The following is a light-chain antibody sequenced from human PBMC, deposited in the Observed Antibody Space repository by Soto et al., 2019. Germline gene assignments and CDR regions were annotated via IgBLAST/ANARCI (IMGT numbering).Light chain of an antibody. J-gene: IGKJ4*01. Sequence: EIVLTQSPGTLSLSPGERATLSCRASESFARTYLAWYQQKPGQAPRLLIHGASSRATGIPVRFSGSNSGTDVTLTISRLEPEDSAVYYCQQYGASPLTFGGGTKVEIK. V-gene: IGKV3-20*01. CDR1: ESFARTY. CDR3: QQYGASPLT. CDR2: GAS.